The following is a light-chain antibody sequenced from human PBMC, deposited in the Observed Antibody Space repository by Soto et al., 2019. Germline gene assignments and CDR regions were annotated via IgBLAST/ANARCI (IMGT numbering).Light chain of an antibody. CDR3: QQSYSTRIFT. Sequence: DIQMTQSPSSLSASVGDRVTITCRASQSISSYLNWYQQKPGKAPKLLIYAASSLQSGVLSRFSGSGAGTDFTLTISSLQPEDFAAYYYQQSYSTRIFTFGRGTKVEIK. CDR1: QSISSY. CDR2: AAS. J-gene: IGKJ3*01. V-gene: IGKV1-39*01.